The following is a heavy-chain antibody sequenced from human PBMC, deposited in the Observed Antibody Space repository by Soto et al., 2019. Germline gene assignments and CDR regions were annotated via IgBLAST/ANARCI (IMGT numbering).Heavy chain of an antibody. J-gene: IGHJ6*02. V-gene: IGHV3-30-3*01. CDR2: TSYDGSNK. CDR1: GFSINNFA. D-gene: IGHD3-3*01. Sequence: QVQLVESGGGVVQPGRSLRRSCTASGFSINNFAMHWVRQAPGKGLEWVAVTSYDGSNKYYADSVKGRFTISRDNSKNTLYVQMNSLRPEDTAVYHCARRQDFGGSHYYHGMDVWGQGTAVTVSS. CDR3: ARRQDFGGSHYYHGMDV.